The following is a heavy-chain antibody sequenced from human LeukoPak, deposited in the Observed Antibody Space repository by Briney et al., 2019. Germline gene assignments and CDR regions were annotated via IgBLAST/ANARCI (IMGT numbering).Heavy chain of an antibody. CDR2: ISGSGGST. Sequence: GGSLRLSCAAPGFTFSSYAMSWVRQAPGKGLEWVSAISGSGGSTYYADSVKGRFTISRDNSKNTLYLQMNSLRAEDTAVYYCAKDKSGYYYGSGSFDYWGQGTLVTVSS. J-gene: IGHJ4*02. CDR1: GFTFSSYA. V-gene: IGHV3-23*01. CDR3: AKDKSGYYYGSGSFDY. D-gene: IGHD3-10*01.